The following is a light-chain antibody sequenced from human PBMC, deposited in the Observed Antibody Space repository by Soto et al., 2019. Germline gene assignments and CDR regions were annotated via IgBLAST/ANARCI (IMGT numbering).Light chain of an antibody. V-gene: IGKV1-6*01. J-gene: IGKJ2*01. CDR1: QGIRDE. CDR2: GAS. CDR3: LQDYNYPRT. Sequence: AIQMTQFPASLSASVGDRVTITCRASQGIRDELGWYQQKPGKAPKLLIYGASSLESGVPSRFSGSGSGTDFSLTICSLRPEDSATYFCLQDYNYPRTFGQGTKLQIK.